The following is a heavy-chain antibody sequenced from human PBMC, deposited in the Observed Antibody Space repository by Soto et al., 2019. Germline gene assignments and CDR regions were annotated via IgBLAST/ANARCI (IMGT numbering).Heavy chain of an antibody. D-gene: IGHD3-10*01. CDR1: GGTFSSYA. V-gene: IGHV1-69*06. CDR2: IIPIFGTA. J-gene: IGHJ6*02. Sequence: RASVKVSCKASGGTFSSYAISWVRQAPGQGLEWMGGIIPIFGTANYAQKFQGRVTITADKSTSTAYMELSSLRSEDTAVYYCAREITRGVPPYYYYYGMDVWGQGTTVTVSS. CDR3: AREITRGVPPYYYYYGMDV.